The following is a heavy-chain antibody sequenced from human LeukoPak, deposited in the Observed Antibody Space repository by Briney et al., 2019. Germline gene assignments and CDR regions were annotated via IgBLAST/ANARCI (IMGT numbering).Heavy chain of an antibody. CDR2: IIPIFGTA. V-gene: IGHV1-69*05. J-gene: IGHJ3*02. CDR1: GGTFSSYA. CDR3: ARAARGAFDI. Sequence: VASVKVSCKASGGTFSSYAISWVRQAPGQGLEWMGGIIPIFGTANYAQKFQGRVTITTDEPTSTAYMELSSLRSEDTAVYYCARAARGAFDIWGQGTMVTVSS.